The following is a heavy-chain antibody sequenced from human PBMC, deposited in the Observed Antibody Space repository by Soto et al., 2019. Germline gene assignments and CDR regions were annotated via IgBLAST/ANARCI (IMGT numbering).Heavy chain of an antibody. CDR2: IYYSGST. D-gene: IGHD3-3*01. V-gene: IGHV4-39*01. CDR1: GGSISSSRYY. J-gene: IGHJ6*02. Sequence: SETLSLTCSVSGGSISSSRYYWGWIRQPPGKGLEWIGSIYYSGSTYYNPSLKSRVAISVDTSKNQFSLKLSSVTAADTAVYYCARLPYYDFWTDSYYYYGMDVWGQGTTVTVSS. CDR3: ARLPYYDFWTDSYYYYGMDV.